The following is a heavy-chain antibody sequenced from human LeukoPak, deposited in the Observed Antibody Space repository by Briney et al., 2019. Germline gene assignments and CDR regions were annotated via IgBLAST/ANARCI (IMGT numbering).Heavy chain of an antibody. D-gene: IGHD3-10*01. CDR3: ARDIGEPDDY. CDR2: ISYDGSNK. V-gene: IGHV3-30-3*01. J-gene: IGHJ4*02. Sequence: PGGSLRLSCAASGFTFSGYPIHWVRQAPGKGLEWVAVISYDGSNKYYADSVKGRFTISRDNAKNSLYLQMNSLRAEDTAVYYCARDIGEPDDYWGQGTLVTVSS. CDR1: GFTFSGYP.